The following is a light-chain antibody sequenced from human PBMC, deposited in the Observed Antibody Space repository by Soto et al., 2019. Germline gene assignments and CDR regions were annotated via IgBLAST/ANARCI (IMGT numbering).Light chain of an antibody. CDR1: SSNIGSNY. J-gene: IGLJ2*01. Sequence: QSVLTQPPSASGTPGQRVTISCSGSSSNIGSNYVYWYQQLPGTAPKLLIYRNNQRTSGVPDRFSGSKSGTSASLAISGLRSEDEAAYYCAAWDDSLSGVVFGGGTKLTVL. V-gene: IGLV1-47*01. CDR3: AAWDDSLSGVV. CDR2: RNN.